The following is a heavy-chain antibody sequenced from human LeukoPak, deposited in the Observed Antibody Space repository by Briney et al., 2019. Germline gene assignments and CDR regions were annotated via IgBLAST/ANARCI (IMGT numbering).Heavy chain of an antibody. J-gene: IGHJ4*02. D-gene: IGHD2-15*01. CDR1: GFTFSSYA. CDR2: ISGSGGST. CDR3: AKGRDIVVVVGDYFDY. V-gene: IGHV3-23*01. Sequence: PGGSLRLSCAASGFTFSSYAMSWVRQAPGKGLEWVSAISGSGGSTYYADSVKGRFTISRDSSKNTLYLQMNSLRAEDTAVYYCAKGRDIVVVVGDYFDYWGQGTLVTVSS.